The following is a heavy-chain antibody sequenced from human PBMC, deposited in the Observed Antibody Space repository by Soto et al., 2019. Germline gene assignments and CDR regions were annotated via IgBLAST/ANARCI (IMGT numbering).Heavy chain of an antibody. J-gene: IGHJ5*02. D-gene: IGHD1-26*01. Sequence: SETLSLTCAVYGGSFSGYYWSWIRQPPGKGLEWIGEINHSGSTNYNPSLKSRVIISVDTSKNQFSLKLSSVTAADTAVYYCARGRLGATNWNWFDPWGQGTLVTVSS. CDR1: GGSFSGYY. CDR2: INHSGST. V-gene: IGHV4-34*01. CDR3: ARGRLGATNWNWFDP.